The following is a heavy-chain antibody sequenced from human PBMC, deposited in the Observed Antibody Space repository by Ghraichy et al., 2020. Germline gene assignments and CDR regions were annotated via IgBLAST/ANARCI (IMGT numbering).Heavy chain of an antibody. D-gene: IGHD7-27*01. CDR2: IKEDGSEK. CDR3: AGAAYWGFDY. CDR1: GFTFRNYW. V-gene: IGHV3-7*03. J-gene: IGHJ4*02. Sequence: GESLNISCAASGFTFRNYWMSWVRQAPGKGLEWVANIKEDGSEKYYVDSVKGRFTISRDSAKNSLSLQMNSLRAEDTAVYYCAGAAYWGFDYWGQGILVTVSS.